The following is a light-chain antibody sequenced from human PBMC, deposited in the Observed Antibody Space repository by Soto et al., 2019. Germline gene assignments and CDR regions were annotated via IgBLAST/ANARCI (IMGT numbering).Light chain of an antibody. CDR3: QAYDYSLTASV. CDR1: SSDVGGYKY. Sequence: QSALTQPASVSGSPGQSITISCTGTSSDVGGYKYVSWYQQHPDKAPKLIIFEVSNRPSGISSRFSGSKSGNTASLTISGLQAEDEADYYCQAYDYSLTASVFGGGTQLTVL. V-gene: IGLV2-14*01. J-gene: IGLJ3*02. CDR2: EVS.